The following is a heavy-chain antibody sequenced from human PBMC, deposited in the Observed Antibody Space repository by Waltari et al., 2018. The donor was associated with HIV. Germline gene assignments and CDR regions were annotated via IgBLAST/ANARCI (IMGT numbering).Heavy chain of an antibody. J-gene: IGHJ3*02. CDR3: ARWGRGTSSANDYSGFDI. V-gene: IGHV4-34*02. CDR1: GGSLSAYH. CDR2: IHHSVRT. Sequence: QVQLQQWGVGLLKPSDTLSLTCAVYGGSLSAYHWDWIRQSPEKWLQWIGEIHHSVRTNYNPSLKSRLTLSVDTSKKQLSLRLTSVTAADTATYYCARWGRGTSSANDYSGFDIWGQGIMVIVSS. D-gene: IGHD1-1*01.